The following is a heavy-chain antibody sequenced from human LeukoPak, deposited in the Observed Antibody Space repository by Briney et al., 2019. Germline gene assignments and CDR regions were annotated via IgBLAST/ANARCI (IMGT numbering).Heavy chain of an antibody. CDR2: INSKTDGGTT. D-gene: IGHD6-6*01. V-gene: IGHV3-15*01. CDR3: TTVRTRPTFSIAELD. J-gene: IGHJ3*01. Sequence: GGSLRLSCAASGFTFSTYAMSWVRQAPGKGLEWVGRINSKTDGGTTDYAAPVKGRFTISRDDSKNTMYLQMNSLKTEDTAVYYCTTVRTRPTFSIAELDWGQGTMVTVST. CDR1: GFTFSTYA.